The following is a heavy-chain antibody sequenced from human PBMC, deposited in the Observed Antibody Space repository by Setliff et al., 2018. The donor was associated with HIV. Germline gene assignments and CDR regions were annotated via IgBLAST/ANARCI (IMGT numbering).Heavy chain of an antibody. CDR3: ARFCSGGSCPDY. D-gene: IGHD2-15*01. CDR1: GGPISSDY. CDR2: ISYSGSP. V-gene: IGHV4-59*01. J-gene: IGHJ4*02. Sequence: SETLSLTCTVSGGPISSDYWSWIRQPPGKGLEWIGVISYSGSPHYNPSLKSRVTIGMDTSKNQVSLTLSSVTAVDTAVYYCARFCSGGSCPDYWGQGTLVTVSS.